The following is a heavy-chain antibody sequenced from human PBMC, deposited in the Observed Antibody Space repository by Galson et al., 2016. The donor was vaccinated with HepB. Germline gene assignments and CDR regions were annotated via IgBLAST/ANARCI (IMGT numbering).Heavy chain of an antibody. J-gene: IGHJ3*02. CDR3: AREHDIWTSYAFDI. CDR1: GFTLTSYA. D-gene: IGHD3/OR15-3a*01. V-gene: IGHV1-3*01. CDR2: INVGNGNT. Sequence: SVKVSCKASGFTLTSYAIHWVRQAPGQRLEWMGWINVGNGNTNYSEKFQGRVTITRDTSASTVYMELSSLRSEDTAVYYCAREHDIWTSYAFDIWGQGTMITVSS.